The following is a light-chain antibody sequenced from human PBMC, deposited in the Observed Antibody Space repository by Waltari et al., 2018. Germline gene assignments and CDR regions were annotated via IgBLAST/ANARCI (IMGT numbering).Light chain of an antibody. CDR3: QQAKSFPVT. Sequence: DIQMTQSPSSVSAPVGDRVTITCRASHDIISFLAWYQQRPGKAPKLLIHSASTLQPGVPSRFSGSGSGTDFTLTITSLQPDDFATYYCQQAKSFPVTFGGGTTVEIK. CDR2: SAS. CDR1: HDIISF. J-gene: IGKJ4*01. V-gene: IGKV1-12*01.